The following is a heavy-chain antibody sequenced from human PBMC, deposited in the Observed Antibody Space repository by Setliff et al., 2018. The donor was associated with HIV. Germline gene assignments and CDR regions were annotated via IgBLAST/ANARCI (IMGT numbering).Heavy chain of an antibody. Sequence: GGSLRLSCAASGFTFSDYGMHWVRQAPGKGLEWVAFTWYDGSDKFYADSVKGRFTISRDNSKNTLYLQMNSLTAEDTAVYYCATQPPAALSYYYYYMDVWGKGTTVTVSS. V-gene: IGHV3-30*02. CDR3: ATQPPAALSYYYYYMDV. CDR1: GFTFSDYG. CDR2: TWYDGSDK. J-gene: IGHJ6*03. D-gene: IGHD2-2*01.